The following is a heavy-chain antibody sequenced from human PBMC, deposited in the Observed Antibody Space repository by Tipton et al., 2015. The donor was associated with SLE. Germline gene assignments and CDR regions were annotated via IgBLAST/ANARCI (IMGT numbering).Heavy chain of an antibody. D-gene: IGHD7-27*01. Sequence: TLSLTCVVSGGSISSGGYSWSWIRQTPGKGLEWIGYIYQSGSTYYNPSPKSRVSISVDRSRNQFSLKLSSVTPADTAVYYCWGYYNYGMDVWGQGTTVTVSS. CDR2: IYQSGST. CDR1: GGSISSGGYS. V-gene: IGHV4-30-2*01. CDR3: WGYYNYGMDV. J-gene: IGHJ6*02.